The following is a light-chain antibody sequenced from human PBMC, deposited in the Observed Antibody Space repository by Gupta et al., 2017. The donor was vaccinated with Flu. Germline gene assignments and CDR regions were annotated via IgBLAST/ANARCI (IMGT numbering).Light chain of an antibody. CDR1: QSISSY. Sequence: DIQMTQSPSSLSASVGDRVTITCRASQSISSYLNWYQQKPGKATKLLIYAASSLQSGVPSRVSGSGSGTDFTLTISSLQPEDFATYYCQQSYSTPWTFGQGTKVEIK. V-gene: IGKV1-39*01. J-gene: IGKJ1*01. CDR2: AAS. CDR3: QQSYSTPWT.